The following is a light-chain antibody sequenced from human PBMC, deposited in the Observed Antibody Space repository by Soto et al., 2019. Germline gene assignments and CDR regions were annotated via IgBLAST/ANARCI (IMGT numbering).Light chain of an antibody. J-gene: IGKJ1*01. V-gene: IGKV3-20*01. CDR2: GIS. Sequence: EIVLTQSPATLSVSPGEGSTLSFRASQSVTSNYLAWYQQKPGKAPRLLIHGISNRATGVPDRFSGSGSGTDFTLTISRLEPEDFAVYYCQQYTAWPLTFGQGTKVDI. CDR3: QQYTAWPLT. CDR1: QSVTSNY.